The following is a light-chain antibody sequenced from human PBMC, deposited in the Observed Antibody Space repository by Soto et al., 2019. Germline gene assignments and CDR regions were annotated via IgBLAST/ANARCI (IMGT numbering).Light chain of an antibody. CDR2: GAS. V-gene: IGKV3-15*01. Sequence: EIVMTQSPATLSVSPGERATLSSRASQSVSSNLAWYQQKPGQAPRLLIFGASTRATGIPARFSGSGSGTEFTLTISSLQSEDFAVYYCQQYNTWPPITFGPGTRLDIK. CDR3: QQYNTWPPIT. J-gene: IGKJ5*01. CDR1: QSVSSN.